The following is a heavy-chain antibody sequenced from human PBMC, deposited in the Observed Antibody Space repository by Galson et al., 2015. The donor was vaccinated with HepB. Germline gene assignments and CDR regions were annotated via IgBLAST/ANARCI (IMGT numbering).Heavy chain of an antibody. CDR1: GFTFSLYW. V-gene: IGHV3-74*03. D-gene: IGHD4-23*01. J-gene: IGHJ6*02. Sequence: SLRLSCAASGFTFSLYWIHWVRQTPGKGLVWVSAANSEGNIVKYADSVKGRFTISRDKAKNTVYLQMDSLRAEDTAVYYCARTLSVVPSYYYYGMDVWGQGTTVTVSS. CDR2: ANSEGNIV. CDR3: ARTLSVVPSYYYYGMDV.